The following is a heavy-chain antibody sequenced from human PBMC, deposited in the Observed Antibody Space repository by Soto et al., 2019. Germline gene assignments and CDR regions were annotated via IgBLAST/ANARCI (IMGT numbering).Heavy chain of an antibody. J-gene: IGHJ4*02. D-gene: IGHD6-13*01. V-gene: IGHV4-59*01. Sequence: SETLSLTCTVSGGSISSYYWSWIRQPPGKGREWNGYIYYSGSTNYNPPLKSRVTISVDTSKNQFSMKLSSVTAADTAVYYCATGLYSSSWYYWGQGTLVTV. CDR1: GGSISSYY. CDR2: IYYSGST. CDR3: ATGLYSSSWYY.